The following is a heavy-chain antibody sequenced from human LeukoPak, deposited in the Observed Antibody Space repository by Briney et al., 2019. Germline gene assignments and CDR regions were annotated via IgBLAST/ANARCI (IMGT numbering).Heavy chain of an antibody. J-gene: IGHJ4*02. Sequence: GGSLRLSCAASGFTFSSYGMNWVRQAPGKGLEWVAFIRYDGSNKYYADSVKGRFTISRDNSKNTLYLQMNSLRAEDTAVYYCAKDRDYSAYYFDYWGQGTLVTVSS. CDR1: GFTFSSYG. D-gene: IGHD4-11*01. V-gene: IGHV3-30*02. CDR2: IRYDGSNK. CDR3: AKDRDYSAYYFDY.